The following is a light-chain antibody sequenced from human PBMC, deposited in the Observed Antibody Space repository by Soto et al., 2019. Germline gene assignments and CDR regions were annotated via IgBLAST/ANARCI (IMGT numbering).Light chain of an antibody. V-gene: IGKV1-39*01. Sequence: DIQMTQSPSSLSASVGDRVTITCRASQSIISYLNWYQQKPGKAPKLLIYAASSLQSGVPSRFSGSGSGTDFTLTISSLQPEYFATYYCQQSYSTPITFGQGTRLEIK. CDR2: AAS. J-gene: IGKJ5*01. CDR1: QSIISY. CDR3: QQSYSTPIT.